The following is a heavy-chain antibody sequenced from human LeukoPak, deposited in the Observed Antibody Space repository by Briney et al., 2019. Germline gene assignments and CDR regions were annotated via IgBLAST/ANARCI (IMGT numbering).Heavy chain of an antibody. CDR2: ISTGSGTK. CDR3: ARDNTEWFIDY. D-gene: IGHD3-3*01. V-gene: IGHV3-48*01. CDR1: GFTFNNYW. Sequence: QPGGSLRLSCAASGFTFNNYWMSWVRQAPGKGLEWVSYISTGSGTKYYADSVKGRFTISRDNAKNSLYLQMNSLRAEDTAVYYCARDNTEWFIDYWGQGTLVTVSS. J-gene: IGHJ4*02.